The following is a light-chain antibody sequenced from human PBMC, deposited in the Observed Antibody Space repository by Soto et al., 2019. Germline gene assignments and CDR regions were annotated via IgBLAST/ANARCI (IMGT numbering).Light chain of an antibody. J-gene: IGLJ1*01. Sequence: QSALTQPASVSGSPGQSITISCTGASSDVGSFNRVSWYQQHPDKAPKVMIYEDTKRSSGVSYRFSASKSGNTASLTISGLRAEDEADYYCCSYARDSDVFGTGTKLTVL. CDR2: EDT. V-gene: IGLV2-23*01. CDR3: CSYARDSDV. CDR1: SSDVGSFNR.